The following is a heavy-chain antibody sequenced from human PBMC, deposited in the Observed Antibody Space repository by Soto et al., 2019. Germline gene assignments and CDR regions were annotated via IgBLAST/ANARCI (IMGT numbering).Heavy chain of an antibody. V-gene: IGHV4-30-4*01. CDR3: ARGSYYYDSSRYYHY. D-gene: IGHD3-22*01. CDR2: IYYSGST. CDR1: GGYISSSSYY. Sequence: PSETLSLTCTVSGGYISSSSYYWSWIRQPPGKGLEWIGYIYYSGSTYYNPSLKSRVTISVDTSKNQFSLKLSSVTAADTAVYYCARGSYYYDSSRYYHYWGQGTLVTVSS. J-gene: IGHJ4*02.